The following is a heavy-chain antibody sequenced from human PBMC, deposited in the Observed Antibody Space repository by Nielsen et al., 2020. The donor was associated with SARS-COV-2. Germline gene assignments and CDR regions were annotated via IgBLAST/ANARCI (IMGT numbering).Heavy chain of an antibody. D-gene: IGHD1-26*01. J-gene: IGHJ4*02. CDR3: ARELPGTYSSFDY. Sequence: SETLSLTCAVYGGSFSDYYWSWIRQPPGKGLEWIGEINHREITNYNPSLKSRVTISIDTSKSQFSLKLSSVTAADTAVYFCARELPGTYSSFDYWGQGALVTVSS. CDR1: GGSFSDYY. V-gene: IGHV4-34*01. CDR2: INHREIT.